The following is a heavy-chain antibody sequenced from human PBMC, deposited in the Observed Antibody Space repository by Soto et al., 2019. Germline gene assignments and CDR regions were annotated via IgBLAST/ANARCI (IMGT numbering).Heavy chain of an antibody. J-gene: IGHJ4*02. CDR2: ISSSSSTI. CDR1: GFTFSSYS. CDR3: ARVAYDSSGYYPIPFDY. D-gene: IGHD3-22*01. Sequence: GSLRLSCASSGFTFSSYSMNWVRQAPGKGLEWVSYISSSSSTIYYADSVKGRFTISRDNAKNSLYLQMNSLRDEDTAVYYCARVAYDSSGYYPIPFDYWGQGTLVTVSS. V-gene: IGHV3-48*02.